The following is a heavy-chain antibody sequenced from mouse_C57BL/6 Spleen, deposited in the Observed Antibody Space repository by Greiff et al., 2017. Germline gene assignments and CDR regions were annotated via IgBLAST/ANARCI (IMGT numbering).Heavy chain of an antibody. CDR1: GYTFTSYW. J-gene: IGHJ1*03. CDR2: IYPGSGST. V-gene: IGHV1-55*01. D-gene: IGHD4-1*01. CDR3: ARIWENWERGYFDV. Sequence: VQLQQPGAELVKPGASVKMSCKASGYTFTSYWITWVKQRPGQGLEWIGDIYPGSGSTNYNEKFKSKATLTVDTSSSTAYMQLSSLTSEDSAVYYCARIWENWERGYFDVWGTGTTVTVSS.